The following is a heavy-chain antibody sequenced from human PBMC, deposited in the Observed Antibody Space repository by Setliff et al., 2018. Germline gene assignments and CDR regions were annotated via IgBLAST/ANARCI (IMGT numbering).Heavy chain of an antibody. Sequence: SETLSLTCTVSGGSISDYYWSWIRQAPGKGLEWIGYIYYGGSTNYNPSLNSRVAISVDTSKNQFSLKLSSVTAADTAVYYCARPLAGYWGQGTLVTVSS. CDR1: GGSISDYY. J-gene: IGHJ4*02. CDR3: ARPLAGY. V-gene: IGHV4-59*08. CDR2: IYYGGST.